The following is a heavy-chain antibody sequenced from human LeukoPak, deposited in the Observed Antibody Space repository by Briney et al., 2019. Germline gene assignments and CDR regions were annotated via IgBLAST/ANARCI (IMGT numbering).Heavy chain of an antibody. Sequence: GASVKVSCKASGYTFTTYAIAWVRQAPGQGLEWMGWISAHNGNTNYAQSLQGRVTMTTDTSTNTAYMELRSLRSDDTAVYYCARDGYFDLWGRGTLVTVSS. J-gene: IGHJ2*01. CDR1: GYTFTTYA. V-gene: IGHV1-18*01. CDR2: ISAHNGNT. CDR3: ARDGYFDL.